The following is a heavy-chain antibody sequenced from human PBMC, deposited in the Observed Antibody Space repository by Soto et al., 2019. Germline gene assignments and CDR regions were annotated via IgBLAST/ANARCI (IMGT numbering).Heavy chain of an antibody. CDR2: IHYSGTT. V-gene: IGHV4-39*01. CDR3: ARRGSASYWIDY. J-gene: IGHJ4*02. CDR1: GGSISISDYY. Sequence: PSETLSLTCSVSGGSISISDYYWGWIRQPPGKGLEWIGSIHYSGTTYYNPSLKSRVTISVDTSKNQFSLKLTSVTAADTAVYYCARRGSASYWIDYWGQGTLVTVSS. D-gene: IGHD3-10*01.